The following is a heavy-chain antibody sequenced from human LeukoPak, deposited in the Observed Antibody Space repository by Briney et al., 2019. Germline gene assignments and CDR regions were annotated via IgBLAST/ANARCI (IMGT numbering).Heavy chain of an antibody. CDR3: ARSSGLITIFGVVPYYFDY. J-gene: IGHJ4*02. Sequence: SETLSLTCTVSGYSTSSGHYWGWIRQPPGKGLEWIGEINHSGSTNYNPSLKSRVTISVDTSKNQFSLKLSSVTAADTAVYYCARSSGLITIFGVVPYYFDYWGQGTLVTVSS. CDR2: INHSGST. V-gene: IGHV4-38-2*02. CDR1: GYSTSSGHY. D-gene: IGHD3-3*01.